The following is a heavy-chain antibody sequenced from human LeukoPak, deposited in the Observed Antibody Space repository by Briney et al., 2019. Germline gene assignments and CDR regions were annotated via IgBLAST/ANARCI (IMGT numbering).Heavy chain of an antibody. CDR2: IYYSGST. Sequence: SETLSLTCTVSGYSISSGYYWGWIRQPPGKGLEWIGSIYYSGSTYYNPSLKSRVTISVETSKNQFSLKLSSVTAADTAVYYCARHRWFGELLNYWGQGTLVTVSS. J-gene: IGHJ4*02. V-gene: IGHV4-38-2*02. CDR1: GYSISSGYY. CDR3: ARHRWFGELLNY. D-gene: IGHD3-10*01.